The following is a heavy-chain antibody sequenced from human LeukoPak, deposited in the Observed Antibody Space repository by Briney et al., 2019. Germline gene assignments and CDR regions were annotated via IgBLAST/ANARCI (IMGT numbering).Heavy chain of an antibody. CDR3: AKGFHSSGYYYSSFDY. Sequence: GGSLRLSCAASAFTFSSYAMSWVRQARGKGLEWVSAMSGRGDRTYYADSVKGRFTISRDNSKNTLYLQMDSLRAEDTAVYYCAKGFHSSGYYYSSFDYWGQGTLVTVSS. D-gene: IGHD3-22*01. V-gene: IGHV3-23*01. J-gene: IGHJ4*02. CDR1: AFTFSSYA. CDR2: MSGRGDRT.